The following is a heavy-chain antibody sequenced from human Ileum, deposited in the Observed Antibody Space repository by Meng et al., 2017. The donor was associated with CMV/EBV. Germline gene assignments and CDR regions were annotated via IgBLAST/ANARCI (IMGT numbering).Heavy chain of an antibody. CDR3: ARGSMEVYYAMDV. CDR2: VNPYNGDT. D-gene: IGHD3-3*01. V-gene: IGHV1-2*02. CDR1: GYMFTDYY. J-gene: IGHJ6*02. Sequence: ASVKVSCKASGYMFTDYYMHWVRQAPGQGPEWMGWVNPYNGDTHYAQKFQGRVTMTTDTAITTTYMDLHNLRSDDTAVYYCARGSMEVYYAMDVWGQGTTVTVSS.